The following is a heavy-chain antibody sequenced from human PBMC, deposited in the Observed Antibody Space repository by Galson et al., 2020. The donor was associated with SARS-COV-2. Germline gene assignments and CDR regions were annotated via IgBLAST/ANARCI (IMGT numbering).Heavy chain of an antibody. CDR1: GGSISSSSYY. CDR3: ARDTRVPMYYDFWSGYHTYGNWFGP. J-gene: IGHJ5*02. CDR2: NYYSGST. Sequence: SETLSLTCTVSGGSISSSSYYWGWIRQPPGQGLEWIGSNYYSGSTYYNPSLKSRVTITDDTYKNQFPLKLSSVTAADTAVYYCARDTRVPMYYDFWSGYHTYGNWFGPWGQGTLVTVSS. V-gene: IGHV4-39*06. D-gene: IGHD3-3*01.